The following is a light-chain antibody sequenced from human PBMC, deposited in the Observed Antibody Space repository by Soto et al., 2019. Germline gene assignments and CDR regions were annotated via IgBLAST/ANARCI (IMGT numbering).Light chain of an antibody. J-gene: IGLJ2*01. V-gene: IGLV4-69*01. CDR2: VNSDGSH. Sequence: QLVLTQSPSASASLGASVKFTCNLSSGHSDYAIAGHQKQPEKGPRFLMKVNSDGSHSRGDGVPDRFSGSNSGAERYLTSSSLPSGDEADYSCQTWDTVVFGGGTKLTVL. CDR3: QTWDTVV. CDR1: SGHSDYA.